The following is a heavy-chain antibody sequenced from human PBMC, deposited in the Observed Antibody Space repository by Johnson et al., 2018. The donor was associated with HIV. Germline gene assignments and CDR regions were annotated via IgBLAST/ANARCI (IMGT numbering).Heavy chain of an antibody. Sequence: VQLVESGGGLVQPGRSLRLSCAASGFTFDDYAMHWVRQAPGKGLEWVSGISWNSGSIGYADSVRGRFTISRDNAKNSLYLQVNSLRAEDTAVYYCARVYSSSSAHAFDIWGQGTMVTVSS. CDR2: ISWNSGSI. CDR1: GFTFDDYA. V-gene: IGHV3-9*01. J-gene: IGHJ3*02. D-gene: IGHD6-6*01. CDR3: ARVYSSSSAHAFDI.